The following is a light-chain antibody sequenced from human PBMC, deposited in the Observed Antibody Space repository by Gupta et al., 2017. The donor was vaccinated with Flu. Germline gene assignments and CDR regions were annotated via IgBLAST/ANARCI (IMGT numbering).Light chain of an antibody. CDR3: QQYNSYSWT. J-gene: IGKJ1*01. CDR1: QSINSW. V-gene: IGKV1-5*03. CDR2: KAS. Sequence: GAKVSITGRASQSINSWLAWYLQPPGTATKLLIYKASNLASGVASRFSGRGSGTEIIRTISLLQADYFASYYCQQYNSYSWTFGQGTKVEIK.